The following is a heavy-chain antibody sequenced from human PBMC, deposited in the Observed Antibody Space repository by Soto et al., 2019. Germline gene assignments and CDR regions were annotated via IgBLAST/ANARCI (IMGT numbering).Heavy chain of an antibody. V-gene: IGHV3-21*01. CDR2: ISSSSSYI. CDR3: ARAMYSSGWYFDYYGMDV. CDR1: GFTFSSYS. D-gene: IGHD6-19*01. Sequence: EVQLVESGGGLVKPGGSLRLSCAASGFTFSSYSMNWVRQAPGKGLEWVSSISSSSSYIYYADSVKGRFTISRDNAKNSLYLQMNSLRAEDTAVYCCARAMYSSGWYFDYYGMDVWGQGITVTVSS. J-gene: IGHJ6*02.